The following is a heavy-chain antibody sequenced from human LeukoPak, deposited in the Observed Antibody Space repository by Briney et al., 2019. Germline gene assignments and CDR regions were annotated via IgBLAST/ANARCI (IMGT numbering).Heavy chain of an antibody. Sequence: GASLRLSCAASGFTFSSYAMSWVRQAPGKGLEWVSAIIGSGGSTYYADSVKGRFTISRDNSKNTLYLQMNSLRAEDTAVYYCAKDGPSWSHYNWLDPWGQGTLVTVSS. CDR3: AKDGPSWSHYNWLDP. CDR2: IIGSGGST. CDR1: GFTFSSYA. D-gene: IGHD2-8*01. V-gene: IGHV3-23*01. J-gene: IGHJ5*02.